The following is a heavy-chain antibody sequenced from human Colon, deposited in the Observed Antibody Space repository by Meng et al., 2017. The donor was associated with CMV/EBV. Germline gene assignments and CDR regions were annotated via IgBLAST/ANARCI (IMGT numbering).Heavy chain of an antibody. CDR2: INKDGGNT. J-gene: IGHJ4*02. D-gene: IGHD2-2*01. V-gene: IGHV3-74*01. CDR3: ARRSSYCSSAGCYLSL. CDR1: GFTLSPYW. Sequence: GGSLRLSCAASGFTLSPYWMHWVRQAPGKGLEWVSRINKDGGNTTYADSVKGRFTISRDNAKNMVYLQMNSLRAEDTAVYYCARRSSYCSSAGCYLSLWGQGTPVTVSS.